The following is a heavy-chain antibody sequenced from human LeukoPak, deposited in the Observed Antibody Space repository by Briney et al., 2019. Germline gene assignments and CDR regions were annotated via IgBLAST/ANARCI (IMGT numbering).Heavy chain of an antibody. Sequence: ASVKVSCKASGYTFTNYAVNWLRQAPGQRLEWMGWINAGNGDTKFSQNYQARVTITRDASASTAYMELSSLTSEDTAVYFCARGLWSAHRREYYFDSWGQGTLVTVSS. CDR2: INAGNGDT. D-gene: IGHD3-3*01. J-gene: IGHJ4*02. CDR3: ARGLWSAHRREYYFDS. V-gene: IGHV1-3*01. CDR1: GYTFTNYA.